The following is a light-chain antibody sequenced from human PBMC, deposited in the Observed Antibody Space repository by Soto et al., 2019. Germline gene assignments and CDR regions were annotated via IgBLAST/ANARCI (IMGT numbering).Light chain of an antibody. V-gene: IGKV1-5*03. J-gene: IGKJ2*01. CDR3: QQYNSYPYT. Sequence: DIQMTQSPSTLSASVGDRVTITCRASQSFSSWLAWYQQKPGKAPKLLIHKASSLESGVPSRFSGSGSGTEFTITISSLQPDDSATYYCQQYNSYPYTFGQGTKLEIK. CDR1: QSFSSW. CDR2: KAS.